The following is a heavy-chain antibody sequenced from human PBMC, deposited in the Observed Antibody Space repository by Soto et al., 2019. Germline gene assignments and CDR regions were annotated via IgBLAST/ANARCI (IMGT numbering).Heavy chain of an antibody. Sequence: GGDLLHPKAASGLIFRSYIMNLGRQAPGKGLEGVSSISSSSSYIYYADSVKGRFTISRDNPKNSLYLQMNSLRAEDTAVYYCARDLSVSSGRHSNSTGLTFWGKGPT. CDR1: GLIFRSYI. CDR2: ISSSSSYI. J-gene: IGHJ6*03. D-gene: IGHD6-19*01. CDR3: ARDLSVSSGRHSNSTGLTF. V-gene: IGHV3-21*01.